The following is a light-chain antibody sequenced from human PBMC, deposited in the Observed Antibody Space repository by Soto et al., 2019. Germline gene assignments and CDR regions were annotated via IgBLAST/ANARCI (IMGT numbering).Light chain of an antibody. Sequence: QSALTQPASVSGSPGQSITISCTGTSSDVGGYNYVSWYQQHPGKAPKLMIYDVSNRPSGVSNRFSGSKSGNTASLTISGLQAEDEAHYYCSSYTSSSTLYVFGPGTKLTVL. CDR1: SSDVGGYNY. CDR2: DVS. J-gene: IGLJ1*01. CDR3: SSYTSSSTLYV. V-gene: IGLV2-14*01.